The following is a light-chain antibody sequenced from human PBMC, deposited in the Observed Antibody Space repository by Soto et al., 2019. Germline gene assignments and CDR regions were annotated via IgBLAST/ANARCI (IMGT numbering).Light chain of an antibody. V-gene: IGLV2-14*01. J-gene: IGLJ3*02. Sequence: QSALTQPASVSGSPGQSIAISCTGSSSDIGIYKYVSWYQQHPGKVPKLNIYEVTNRPSGVSNRFSGSKSGNTASLTISGLQADDEADYYCSSFTRSSTWLFGGGTKLTVL. CDR3: SSFTRSSTWL. CDR1: SSDIGIYKY. CDR2: EVT.